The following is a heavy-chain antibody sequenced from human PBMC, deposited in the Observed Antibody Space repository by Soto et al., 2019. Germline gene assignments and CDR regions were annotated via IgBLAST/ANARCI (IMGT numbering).Heavy chain of an antibody. CDR2: ISTNGGST. V-gene: IGHV3-64D*06. CDR3: VKDLFDKAVAVSGY. D-gene: IGHD6-19*01. Sequence: PGGSLRLSCSASGFTFSNYAMHWVRQAPGKGLEYVSAISTNGGSTYYADSVKGRFTISRDNSKNTLYLQMSSLRAEDTAVYYCVKDLFDKAVAVSGYWGQGTLVTVSS. CDR1: GFTFSNYA. J-gene: IGHJ4*02.